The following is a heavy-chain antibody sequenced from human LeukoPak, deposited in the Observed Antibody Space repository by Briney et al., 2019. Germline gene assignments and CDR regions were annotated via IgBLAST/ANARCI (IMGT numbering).Heavy chain of an antibody. Sequence: GRSLRLSCAASGFTFSSYGMHWVRRAPGKGLEWVAVISYDGSNKYYADSVKGRFTISRDNSKNTLYLQMNSLRAEDTAVYYCAKRGSDYGDYVAFDYWGQGTLVTVSS. CDR2: ISYDGSNK. D-gene: IGHD4-17*01. CDR3: AKRGSDYGDYVAFDY. V-gene: IGHV3-30*18. J-gene: IGHJ4*02. CDR1: GFTFSSYG.